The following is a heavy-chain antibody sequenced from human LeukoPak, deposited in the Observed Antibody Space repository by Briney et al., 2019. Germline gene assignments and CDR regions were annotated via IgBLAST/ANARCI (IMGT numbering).Heavy chain of an antibody. Sequence: GRSLRLSCAASGFTFSSYAMHWVRQAPGKGLEWVAVISNDGSNKYYADSVKGRFTISRDNSKNTLYLQMNSLRAEDTAVYYCARDPRDGSVESVRYAFDIWGQGTMVTVSS. J-gene: IGHJ3*02. D-gene: IGHD3-10*01. CDR1: GFTFSSYA. CDR2: ISNDGSNK. CDR3: ARDPRDGSVESVRYAFDI. V-gene: IGHV3-30-3*01.